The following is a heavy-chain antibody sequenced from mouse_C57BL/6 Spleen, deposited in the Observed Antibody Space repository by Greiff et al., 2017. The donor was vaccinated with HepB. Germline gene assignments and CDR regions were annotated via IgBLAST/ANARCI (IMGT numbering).Heavy chain of an antibody. Sequence: EVKLQESGAELVRPGASVKLSCTASGFNIKDDYMHWVKQRPEQGLEWIGWIDPENGDTEYASKFQGKATITADTSSNTAYLQLSSLTSEDTAVYYCTLTTVVAPFAYWGQGTLVTVSA. CDR3: TLTTVVAPFAY. CDR1: GFNIKDDY. J-gene: IGHJ3*01. CDR2: IDPENGDT. V-gene: IGHV14-4*01. D-gene: IGHD1-1*01.